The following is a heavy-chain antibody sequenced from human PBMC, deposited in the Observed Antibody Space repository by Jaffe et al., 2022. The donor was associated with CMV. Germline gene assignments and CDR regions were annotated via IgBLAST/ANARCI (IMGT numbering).Heavy chain of an antibody. J-gene: IGHJ6*02. CDR1: GFTFSSYG. V-gene: IGHV3-30*18. CDR3: AKTMGEPRNYGMDV. D-gene: IGHD3-3*01. Sequence: QVQLVESGGGVVQPGRSLRLSCAASGFTFSSYGMHWVRQAPGKGLEWVAVISYDGSNKYYADSVKGRFTISRDNSKNTLYLQMNSLRAEDTAVYYCAKTMGEPRNYGMDVWGQGTTVTVSS. CDR2: ISYDGSNK.